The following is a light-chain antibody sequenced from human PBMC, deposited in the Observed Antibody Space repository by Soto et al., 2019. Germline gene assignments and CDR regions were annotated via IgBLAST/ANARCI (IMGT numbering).Light chain of an antibody. Sequence: EIVLTQSPGTLSLSPADRATLSCRASQSVTSNYLAWYQQKPGQAPRLLIYGASSRATGIPDRFSGSGSGTDFTLTISRLEPEDFAVYYCQHYNRSPRSWTFGQGTKVEIK. CDR2: GAS. V-gene: IGKV3-20*01. J-gene: IGKJ1*01. CDR3: QHYNRSPRSWT. CDR1: QSVTSNY.